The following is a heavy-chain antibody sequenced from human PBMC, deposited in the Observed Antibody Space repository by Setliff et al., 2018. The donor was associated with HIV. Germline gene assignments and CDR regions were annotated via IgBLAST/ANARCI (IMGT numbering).Heavy chain of an antibody. CDR1: GGSISERGFY. J-gene: IGHJ3*02. Sequence: SETLSLTCTVFGGSISERGFYWDWIRQSPGTGLEWIGSLHSDGTTYDNASLRSRLTMSVDTSKNQFSLRLTSVTAADTAIYYCVRMFNKFDSGFYYRGLDIWGQGTVGTVSS. CDR3: VRMFNKFDSGFYYRGLDI. V-gene: IGHV4-39*01. CDR2: LHSDGTT. D-gene: IGHD3-22*01.